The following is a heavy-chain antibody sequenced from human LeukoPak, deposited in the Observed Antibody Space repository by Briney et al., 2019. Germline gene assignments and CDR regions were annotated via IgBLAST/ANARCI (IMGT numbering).Heavy chain of an antibody. V-gene: IGHV1-46*01. CDR3: ARDNSVRDEAWWFNP. J-gene: IGHJ5*02. CDR2: ISLSGGST. D-gene: IGHD5-24*01. CDR1: GYTFTSNY. Sequence: ASVNVSCKAFGYTFTSNYMHWVRQAPGQGPEGMGVISLSGGSTTYAQKCQGRVTLTRDMSTSTDYLELSSLRSEDTAVYYCARDNSVRDEAWWFNPWGQGNLVTVSS.